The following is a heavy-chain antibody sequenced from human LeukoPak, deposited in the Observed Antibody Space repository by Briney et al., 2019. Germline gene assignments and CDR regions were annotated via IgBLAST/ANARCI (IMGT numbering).Heavy chain of an antibody. CDR3: ARNGWAWDGGKPYYFDY. D-gene: IGHD4-23*01. V-gene: IGHV4-31*03. CDR1: GGSISSGGYY. CDR2: IYYCGST. J-gene: IGHJ4*02. Sequence: SQTLSLTCTVSGGSISSGGYYWSWIRQHPGKGLEWIGYIYYCGSTYYNPSLKSRVTISVDTSKNQFSLKLTSVTAADTAVYYCARNGWAWDGGKPYYFDYWGQGALVTVSS.